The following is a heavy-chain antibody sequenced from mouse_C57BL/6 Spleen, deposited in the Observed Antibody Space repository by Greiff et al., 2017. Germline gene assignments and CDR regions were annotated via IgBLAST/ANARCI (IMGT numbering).Heavy chain of an antibody. J-gene: IGHJ2*01. CDR1: GFTFSSYA. CDR3: ARVGLRSLYFDY. Sequence: EVQLVESGGGLVKPGGSLKLSCAASGFTFSSYAMSWVRQTPEKRLEWVATISDGCSYTYYPDNVKGRFTIARDNAKNNLYLQMSHLKSEDTAMYYCARVGLRSLYFDYWGQGTTLTVSS. CDR2: ISDGCSYT. D-gene: IGHD2-2*01. V-gene: IGHV5-4*01.